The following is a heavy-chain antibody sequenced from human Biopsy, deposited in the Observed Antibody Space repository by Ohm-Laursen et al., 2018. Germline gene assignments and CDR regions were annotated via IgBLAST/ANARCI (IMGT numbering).Heavy chain of an antibody. V-gene: IGHV4-59*11. CDR2: ISCTGYT. J-gene: IGHJ4*02. CDR3: ARGSNDFGGLYFPR. CDR1: GGSFTGHY. D-gene: IGHD4-23*01. Sequence: GTLSLTCTVSGGSFTGHYWSWIRQPPGKGLEWIGHISCTGYTSYNASLKSRVTISVGTSRNHFSLRLSSLTAADTAVYYCARGSNDFGGLYFPRWGQGTLVTVSS.